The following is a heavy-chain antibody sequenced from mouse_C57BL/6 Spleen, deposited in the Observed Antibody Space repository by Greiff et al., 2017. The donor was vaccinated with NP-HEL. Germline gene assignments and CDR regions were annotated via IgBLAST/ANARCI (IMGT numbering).Heavy chain of an antibody. CDR2: ISNLAYSI. J-gene: IGHJ4*01. CDR3: ARQGEGRGYAMDY. CDR1: GFTFSDYG. D-gene: IGHD3-3*01. Sequence: EVKLVESGGGLVQPGGSLKLSCAASGFTFSDYGMAWVRQAPRTGPEWVAFISNLAYSIYYADTVTGRFPISRENAKNTPYREMSSLRSEETARYYCARQGEGRGYAMDYWGQGTSVTVSS. V-gene: IGHV5-15*01.